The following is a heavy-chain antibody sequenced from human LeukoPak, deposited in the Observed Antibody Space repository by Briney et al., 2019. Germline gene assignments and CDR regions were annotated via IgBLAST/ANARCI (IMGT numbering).Heavy chain of an antibody. CDR3: AGTLRRFLEWSYFDY. CDR1: GYTFTGYY. J-gene: IGHJ4*02. CDR2: INPNSGGT. V-gene: IGHV1-2*02. D-gene: IGHD3-3*01. Sequence: ASVKVSCKASGYTFTGYYMHWVRQAPGQGLEWMGWINPNSGGTNYAQKFQGRVTMTRDTSISTAYMELSRLRSDDTAVYYCAGTLRRFLEWSYFDYWGQGTLVTVSS.